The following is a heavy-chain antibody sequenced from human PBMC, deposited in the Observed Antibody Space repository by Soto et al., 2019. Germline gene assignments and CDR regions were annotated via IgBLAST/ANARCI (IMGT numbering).Heavy chain of an antibody. D-gene: IGHD4-17*01. CDR2: IYYSGST. CDR3: ARAPYGDDSYFDY. CDR1: GGSISSGDYY. V-gene: IGHV4-30-4*01. J-gene: IGHJ4*02. Sequence: SETVSLTCTVSGGSISSGDYYWSWIRQPPGKGLEWIGYIYYSGSTYYNPSLKSRVTISVDTSKNQFSLKLSSVTAADTAVYYCARAPYGDDSYFDYWGQGTLVTVSS.